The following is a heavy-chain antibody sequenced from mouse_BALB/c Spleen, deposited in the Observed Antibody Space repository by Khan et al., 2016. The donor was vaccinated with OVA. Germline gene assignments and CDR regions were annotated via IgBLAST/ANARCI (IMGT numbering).Heavy chain of an antibody. J-gene: IGHJ3*01. CDR2: IDPSTSYT. CDR1: GYTFTAYW. CDR3: ARIVLFGIFAY. V-gene: IGHV1-7*01. Sequence: QVHVKQSGAEVAKPGASVKMSCKASGYTFTAYWIHWVKQRPGQGLEWIGYIDPSTSYTDYNQKFKDKATLHTAKSTSTASMQLSSLTSEDSAGYYWARIVLFGIFAYWGQGTLVTVSA. D-gene: IGHD1-1*02.